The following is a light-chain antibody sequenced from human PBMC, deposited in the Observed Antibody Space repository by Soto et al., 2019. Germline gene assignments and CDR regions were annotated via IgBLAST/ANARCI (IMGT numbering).Light chain of an antibody. V-gene: IGLV2-14*01. CDR1: SSDVGGYNY. Sequence: QSVLTQPASVSGSPGQSITISCTGTSSDVGGYNYVSWYQHHPGKAPKLIIYEVSNRPSGVSNRFSGSKSGNTASLTISGLQAEDEADYYCSSYTSSSTRVFGGGTKLTVL. CDR3: SSYTSSSTRV. CDR2: EVS. J-gene: IGLJ3*02.